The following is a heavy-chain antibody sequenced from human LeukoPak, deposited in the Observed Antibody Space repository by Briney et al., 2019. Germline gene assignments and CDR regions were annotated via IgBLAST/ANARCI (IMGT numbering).Heavy chain of an antibody. D-gene: IGHD3-22*01. J-gene: IGHJ4*02. Sequence: GGSLRLSCAASGFTFSSYSMNWVRQAPGKGLEWVSSISSSSSYIYYADSVKGRFTISRDNAKNSLYLQMNSLRAEDTAVYYCARDFTIYYDSSGFDYWGQGTLVTVSS. CDR1: GFTFSSYS. V-gene: IGHV3-21*01. CDR2: ISSSSSYI. CDR3: ARDFTIYYDSSGFDY.